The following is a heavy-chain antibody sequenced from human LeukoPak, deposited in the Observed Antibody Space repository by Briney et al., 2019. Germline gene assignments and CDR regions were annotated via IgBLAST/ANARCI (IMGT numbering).Heavy chain of an antibody. D-gene: IGHD5-18*01. CDR1: GFTFDDYA. CDR3: AKEGYSYGPQGAFDI. Sequence: GGSLRLSCAASGFTFDDYAMHWVRQAPGKGLEWASGISWNSGSIGYADSVKGRFTISRDNAKNSLYLQMNSLRAEDMALYYCAKEGYSYGPQGAFDIRGQGTMVTVSS. V-gene: IGHV3-9*03. J-gene: IGHJ3*02. CDR2: ISWNSGSI.